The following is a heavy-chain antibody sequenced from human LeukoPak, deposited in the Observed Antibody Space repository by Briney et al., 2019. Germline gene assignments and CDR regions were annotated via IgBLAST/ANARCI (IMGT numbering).Heavy chain of an antibody. D-gene: IGHD6-13*01. V-gene: IGHV3-53*01. J-gene: IGHJ4*02. CDR1: GFTVSSNY. Sequence: PGGSLRLSCAASGFTVSSNYMSWVRQAPGKGLEWVSVIYSGGSTYYADSVKGRFTISRDNSKNTLYLQMNSLRAEDTAVYYCARESYSSSIIDYWGQGTLVTVSS. CDR2: IYSGGST. CDR3: ARESYSSSIIDY.